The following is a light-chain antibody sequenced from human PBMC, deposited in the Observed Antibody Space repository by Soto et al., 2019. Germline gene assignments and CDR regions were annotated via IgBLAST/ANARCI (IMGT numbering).Light chain of an antibody. CDR2: GNS. V-gene: IGLV1-40*01. CDR3: QSYDSSLSGSGV. CDR1: SSNIGAGYD. Sequence: QPVLTQPPSVSGAPGQRVTSSCTGSSSNIGAGYDVHWYQQLPGTAPKLLIYGNSNRPSGVPDRFSGSKSGTSASLAITGLQAEDEADYYCQSYDSSLSGSGVFGTGTKLTVL. J-gene: IGLJ1*01.